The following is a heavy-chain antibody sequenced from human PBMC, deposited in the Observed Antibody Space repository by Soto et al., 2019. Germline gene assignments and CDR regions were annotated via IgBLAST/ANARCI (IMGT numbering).Heavy chain of an antibody. V-gene: IGHV3-30*18. D-gene: IGHD3-10*01. CDR3: AKDLMPGGSGARLEPYFYGMDV. CDR2: ISYDGDNK. J-gene: IGHJ6*02. CDR1: GFTFGTYG. Sequence: QVQLVESGGGVVQPGRSLRLSCAASGFTFGTYGMHWVRQAPGTGLEWVALISYDGDNKYYEDSVKGRFTISRDNSKNTLYLQMNSLRAEDTAVYYCAKDLMPGGSGARLEPYFYGMDVWGQGTTVTVSS.